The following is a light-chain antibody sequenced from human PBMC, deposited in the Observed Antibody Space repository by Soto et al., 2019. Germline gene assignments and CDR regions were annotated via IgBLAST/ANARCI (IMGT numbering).Light chain of an antibody. CDR2: AAS. CDR3: QQSYSTPPT. Sequence: IQMIQSPSSLSASVGDRVTITCRASQSISSYLNWYQQKPGKAPKLLIYAASSLQSGVPTRFSGSGSGTDFTLTISSLQPEDFATYYCQQSYSTPPTFGQGTKVDIK. V-gene: IGKV1-39*01. J-gene: IGKJ1*01. CDR1: QSISSY.